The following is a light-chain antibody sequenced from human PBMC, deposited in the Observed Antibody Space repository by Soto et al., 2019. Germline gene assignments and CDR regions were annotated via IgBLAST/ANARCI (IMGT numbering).Light chain of an antibody. CDR1: QSVSSD. CDR3: QQYNSWPRT. J-gene: IGKJ1*01. Sequence: EIVMTQSPATVSVASGERATLSCRASQSVSSDLTWFHQKPGQAPRLLIYSASTRATGIPARFSGSGSGTEFTLTISSLQSEDFAVYYCQQYNSWPRTFGQGTKVDIK. V-gene: IGKV3D-15*01. CDR2: SAS.